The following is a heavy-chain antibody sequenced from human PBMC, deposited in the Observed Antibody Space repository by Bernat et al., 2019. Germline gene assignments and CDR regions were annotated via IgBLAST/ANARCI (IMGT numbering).Heavy chain of an antibody. CDR2: ISSSSSYT. V-gene: IGHV3-11*05. D-gene: IGHD3-9*01. CDR1: GFTFSDYY. Sequence: QVQLVESGGGLVKPGGSLRLSCAASGFTFSDYYMSWIRQAPGKGLEWVSSISSSSSYTNYADSVKGRFTISRDNAKNSLYLQMNSLRAEDTAVYYCARDRLHYDILTGYYLFDYWGQGTLVTVSS. CDR3: ARDRLHYDILTGYYLFDY. J-gene: IGHJ4*02.